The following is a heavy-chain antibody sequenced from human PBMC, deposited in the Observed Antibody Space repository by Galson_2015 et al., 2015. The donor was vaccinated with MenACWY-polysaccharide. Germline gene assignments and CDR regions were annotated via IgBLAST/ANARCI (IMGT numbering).Heavy chain of an antibody. Sequence: SLRLSCAASGFSFHNYAIHWVRQVPGKGLDWVTLISDDGTKKYYAESVKGRFTISRDNSKRVVYLEMNFLRPDDTATYSCARDARSRLNCVDDYRNYMDDRGKGTTIAVFS. D-gene: IGHD5-12*01. CDR2: ISDDGTKK. CDR1: GFSFHNYA. V-gene: IGHV3-30*04. J-gene: IGHJ6*03. CDR3: ARDARSRLNCVDDYRNYMDD.